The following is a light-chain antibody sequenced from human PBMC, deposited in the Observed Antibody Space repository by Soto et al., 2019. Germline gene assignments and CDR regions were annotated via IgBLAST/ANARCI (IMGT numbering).Light chain of an antibody. V-gene: IGKV3-15*01. J-gene: IGKJ5*01. Sequence: EIVMTQSPGTLSVSPGERATLSCRASQSISGNLVWYQQKPGQAPRLLIYGASTRATGIPARFSGSGYGKEFTLTISSLQSEDFAVYDCQQYGTSPRTFGQGTRLEIK. CDR2: GAS. CDR1: QSISGN. CDR3: QQYGTSPRT.